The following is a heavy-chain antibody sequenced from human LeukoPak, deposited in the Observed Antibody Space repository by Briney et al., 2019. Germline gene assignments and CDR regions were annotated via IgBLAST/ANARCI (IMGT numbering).Heavy chain of an antibody. V-gene: IGHV1-2*06. J-gene: IGHJ4*02. D-gene: IGHD6-13*01. CDR1: GYTFTGYY. Sequence: GASVKVSCKASGYTFTGYYMHWVRQAPGQGLEWMGRINPNGGGTNYAQKFQGRVTMTRDTSISTAYMELSRLRSDDTAVYYCARDYKSLSRIAAAGTYDYWGQGTLVTVSS. CDR3: ARDYKSLSRIAAAGTYDY. CDR2: INPNGGGT.